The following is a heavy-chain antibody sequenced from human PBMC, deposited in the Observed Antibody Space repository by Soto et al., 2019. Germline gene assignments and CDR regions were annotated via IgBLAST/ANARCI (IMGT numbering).Heavy chain of an antibody. Sequence: SETLSLTCTVSGGSIRVQSYYWTWIRQTPGKGLEWVGSSYYSGTSYFNPALKGRVTPSVDTSTNQFSLRLTSVTAADTAVYYFTRRYNWNDYYFDPWGQGTLVTVSS. D-gene: IGHD1-20*01. CDR1: GGSIRVQSYY. V-gene: IGHV4-39*01. J-gene: IGHJ5*02. CDR2: SYYSGTS. CDR3: TRRYNWNDYYFDP.